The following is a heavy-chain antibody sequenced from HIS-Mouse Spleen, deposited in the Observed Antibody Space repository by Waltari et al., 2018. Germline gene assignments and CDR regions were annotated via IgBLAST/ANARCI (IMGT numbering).Heavy chain of an antibody. CDR1: GGSSSSSSYS. D-gene: IGHD6-13*01. J-gene: IGHJ2*01. V-gene: IGHV4-39*07. CDR3: AREIPYSSSWYDWYFDL. Sequence: QLQLQESGPGLVKPSETLSLTCTVSGGSSSSSSYSWGWIRPPPGTGLEWIGSIYYSGSTYYNPSLKSRVTISVDTSKNQFSLKLSSVTAADTAVYYCAREIPYSSSWYDWYFDLWGRGTLVTVSS. CDR2: IYYSGST.